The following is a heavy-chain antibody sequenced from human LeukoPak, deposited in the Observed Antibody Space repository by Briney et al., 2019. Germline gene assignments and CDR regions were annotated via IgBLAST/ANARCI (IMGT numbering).Heavy chain of an antibody. Sequence: ASVKVSCKASGYTFTGYYMHWVRQARGQALEWMGWINPKSGGTNYLQKFQGRVTMTRDTSISTAYMELSRLRSDDTAVYYCARATAENDYWGQGTLVTVSS. CDR3: ARATAENDY. J-gene: IGHJ4*02. V-gene: IGHV1-2*02. D-gene: IGHD1-14*01. CDR1: GYTFTGYY. CDR2: INPKSGGT.